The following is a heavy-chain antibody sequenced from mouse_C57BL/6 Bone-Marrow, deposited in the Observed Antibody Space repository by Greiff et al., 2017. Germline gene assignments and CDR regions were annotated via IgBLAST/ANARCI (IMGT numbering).Heavy chain of an antibody. CDR3: ARGRTGDFDY. CDR1: GYTFTSYW. CDR2: IYPGSGST. J-gene: IGHJ2*01. Sequence: VQLQQPGAELVKPGASVKLSCTASGYTFTSYWITWVKQRPGQGLEWIGGIYPGSGSTNYNEKFKGKATLTVDTSSSTAYMQLSSLKSEDSAVYYCARGRTGDFDYWGQGTTLTVSS. V-gene: IGHV1-55*01. D-gene: IGHD4-1*01.